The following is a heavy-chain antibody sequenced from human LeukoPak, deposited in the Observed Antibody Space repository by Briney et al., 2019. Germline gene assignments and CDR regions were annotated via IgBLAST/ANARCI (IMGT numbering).Heavy chain of an antibody. D-gene: IGHD5-12*01. V-gene: IGHV4-39*01. CDR3: ARHSRSGSGGYENAFDI. Sequence: SETLSLTCTVSGGSISSSSYYWDWIRQSPGKGLEWLRNIYSGGSTYYTPSLKKRVTIPVDTSKNQLSLKLSSVTAADTAIYFCARHSRSGSGGYENAFDIWGQGTMVTVSS. CDR1: GGSISSSSYY. CDR2: IYSGGST. J-gene: IGHJ3*02.